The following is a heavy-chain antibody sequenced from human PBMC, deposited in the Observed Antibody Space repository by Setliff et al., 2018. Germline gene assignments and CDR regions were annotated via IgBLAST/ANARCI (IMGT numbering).Heavy chain of an antibody. D-gene: IGHD1-26*01. V-gene: IGHV7-4-1*02. J-gene: IGHJ4*02. CDR1: GYTLNSYA. CDR2: INTKTGNP. Sequence: ASVKVSCKASGYTLNSYAMNWVRQAPGQGFEWMGWINTKTGNPTYAQDFTGRLVFSLDTSVNTAFVQISSLKAEDTAVYYCARDGSNGVDYWGQGTLVTVSS. CDR3: ARDGSNGVDY.